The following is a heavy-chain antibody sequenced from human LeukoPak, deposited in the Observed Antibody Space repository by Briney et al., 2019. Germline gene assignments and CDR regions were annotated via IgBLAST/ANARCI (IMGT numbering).Heavy chain of an antibody. J-gene: IGHJ4*02. CDR1: GGSFSGYY. CDR2: INHSGST. CDR3: ARGRKYQRGYFDY. V-gene: IGHV4-34*01. D-gene: IGHD2-2*01. Sequence: KPSETLSLTCAVYGGSFSGYYWSWIRQPPGKGLEWIGEINHSGSTNYNPSLKSRVTISVDTSKNQFSLKLSSVTAADTAVYYCARGRKYQRGYFDYWGQGPLVTVSS.